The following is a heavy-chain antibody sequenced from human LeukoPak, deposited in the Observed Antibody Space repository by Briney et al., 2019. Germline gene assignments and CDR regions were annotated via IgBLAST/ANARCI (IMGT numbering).Heavy chain of an antibody. CDR3: ARRTDRVDDAFDV. V-gene: IGHV1-69*04. J-gene: IGHJ3*01. Sequence: SVKVSCKASGYTFANYGISWVRQAPGQGLEWMGRIIPSLNRANYAQIRVTITADKSTATAYMELSGLRYEDTAVYYCARRTDRVDDAFDVWGQGTMVTVSS. CDR1: GYTFANYG. D-gene: IGHD3/OR15-3a*01. CDR2: IIPSLNRA.